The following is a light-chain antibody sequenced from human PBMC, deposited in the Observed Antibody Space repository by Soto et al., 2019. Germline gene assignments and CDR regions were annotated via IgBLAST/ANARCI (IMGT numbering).Light chain of an antibody. J-gene: IGKJ1*01. V-gene: IGKV3-15*01. CDR3: QQYNDWPLT. CDR2: GAF. CDR1: QSVSSN. Sequence: EIVMTQSPVTLSVSPGERATLSCRASQSVSSNLAWYQQKPGQAPSLLIYGAFTRATGIPARFSGTGSGTEFTLTISSLQSEDFALYYCQQYNDWPLTFGQGTMVDIK.